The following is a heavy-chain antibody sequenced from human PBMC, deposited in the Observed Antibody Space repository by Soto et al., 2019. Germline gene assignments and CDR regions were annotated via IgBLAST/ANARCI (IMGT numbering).Heavy chain of an antibody. D-gene: IGHD2-2*01. CDR3: ARHEVPGYCSSTSCPIIGENWFDP. V-gene: IGHV4-39*01. Sequence: ETLSLTCTVSGGSISSSSYYWGWIRQPPGKGLEWIGSIYYSGSTYYNPSLKSRVTISVDTSKNQFSLKLSSVTAADTAVYYCARHEVPGYCSSTSCPIIGENWFDPWGQGTLVTVSS. J-gene: IGHJ5*02. CDR2: IYYSGST. CDR1: GGSISSSSYY.